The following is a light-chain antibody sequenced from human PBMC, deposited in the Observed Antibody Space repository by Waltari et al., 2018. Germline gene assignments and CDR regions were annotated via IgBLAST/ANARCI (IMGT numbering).Light chain of an antibody. CDR2: GAS. J-gene: IGKJ1*01. CDR3: QKYNIAPRT. V-gene: IGKV1-27*01. CDR1: QGVGDS. Sequence: TQSPSSLSASAGDRVTITCRASQGVGDSVAWYQQKPGKPPTLLIYGASTLHSGVPSRFSGSGSETDFTLTISSLQPEDVATYYCQKYNIAPRTFGPGTKVEIK.